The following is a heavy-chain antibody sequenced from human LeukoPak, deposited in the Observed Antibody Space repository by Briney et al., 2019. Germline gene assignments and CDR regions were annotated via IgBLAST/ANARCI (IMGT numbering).Heavy chain of an antibody. V-gene: IGHV3-20*04. J-gene: IGHJ5*02. CDR3: ARDLVAVAGTLRFDP. CDR1: GFTFDDYG. D-gene: IGHD6-19*01. Sequence: GGSLRLSCAASGFTFDDYGMSWVRQAPGKGLEGGAGINWNGGSTGYADSVKGRFTISRDNAKNFLYLQMNSLRAEDTALYSCARDLVAVAGTLRFDPWGQGTLVTVSS. CDR2: INWNGGST.